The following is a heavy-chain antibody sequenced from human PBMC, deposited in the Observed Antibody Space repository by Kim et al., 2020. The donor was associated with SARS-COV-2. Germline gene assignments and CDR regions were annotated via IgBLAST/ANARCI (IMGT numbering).Heavy chain of an antibody. D-gene: IGHD3-10*01. CDR3: ARGWITMVRGVIIGTNWFDP. CDR2: IKHSGST. Sequence: SETLSLTCAVYGGSFSGYYWSWIRQPPGKGLEWIGEIKHSGSTNYNPSLKSRVTISVDTSKNQFSLKLSSVTAADTALYYCARGWITMVRGVIIGTNWFDPWGQGTLVTVSS. V-gene: IGHV4-34*01. CDR1: GGSFSGYY. J-gene: IGHJ5*02.